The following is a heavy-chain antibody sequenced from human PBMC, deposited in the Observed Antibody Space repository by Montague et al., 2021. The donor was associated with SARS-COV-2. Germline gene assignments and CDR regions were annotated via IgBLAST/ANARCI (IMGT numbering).Heavy chain of an antibody. D-gene: IGHD3-10*02. J-gene: IGHJ3*02. Sequence: SETLSLTCTVSGGSISSYYWSWIRQPPGKGLEWIGYIYSSGSTNYNPSLKSRVTISLDTSRNQFSLKLTSVTAADTAVYYCARGSYVADGFDIWGQGTMVTVSS. CDR3: ARGSYVADGFDI. CDR1: GGSISSYY. V-gene: IGHV4-59*01. CDR2: IYSSGST.